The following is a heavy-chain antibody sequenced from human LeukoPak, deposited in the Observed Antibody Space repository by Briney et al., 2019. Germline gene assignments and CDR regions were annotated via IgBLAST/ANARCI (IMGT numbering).Heavy chain of an antibody. Sequence: SETLSLTCAVYGGSFSGYYWSWIRQPPGKGLEWIGEINHSGSTNYNPSLKSRVTISVDTSKNQFSLKLSSVTAADTAVYYCARGRGWRDVWGSYRFDYWGQGTLVTVSS. J-gene: IGHJ4*02. CDR1: GGSFSGYY. CDR2: INHSGST. D-gene: IGHD3-16*02. CDR3: ARGRGWRDVWGSYRFDY. V-gene: IGHV4-34*01.